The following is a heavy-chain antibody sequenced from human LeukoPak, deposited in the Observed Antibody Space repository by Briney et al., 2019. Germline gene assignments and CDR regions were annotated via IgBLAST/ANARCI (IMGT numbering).Heavy chain of an antibody. J-gene: IGHJ3*02. CDR3: ARGTYSSGWSYDAFDI. CDR2: IIPIFGTA. V-gene: IGHV1-69*01. D-gene: IGHD6-19*01. Sequence: GASVKVSCKASGGPFSSYSISWVRQAPGQGLEWMGGIIPIFGTANYAQKFQGRVTITADESTSTAYMELSSLRSEDTAVYYCARGTYSSGWSYDAFDIWGQGTMVTVSS. CDR1: GGPFSSYS.